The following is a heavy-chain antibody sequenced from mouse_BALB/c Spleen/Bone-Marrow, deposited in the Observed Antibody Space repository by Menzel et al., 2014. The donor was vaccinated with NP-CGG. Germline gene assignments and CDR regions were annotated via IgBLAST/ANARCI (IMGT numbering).Heavy chain of an antibody. V-gene: IGHV2-6-1*01. J-gene: IGHJ4*01. CDR3: ARHSGGNYGYAMDY. CDR1: GFSLTSYG. CDR2: IWSDGST. D-gene: IGHD2-1*01. Sequence: VQVVESGPGLVAPSQSLSITCTISGFSLTSYGVHWVRQPPGKGLEWLVVIWSDGSTTYNSALGSRLSISKDNSKSQVFLKMNSLQTDDTAMYYCARHSGGNYGYAMDYWGQGTSVTVSS.